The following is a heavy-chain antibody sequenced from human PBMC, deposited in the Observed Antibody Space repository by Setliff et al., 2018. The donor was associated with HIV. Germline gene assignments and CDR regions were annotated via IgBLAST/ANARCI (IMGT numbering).Heavy chain of an antibody. Sequence: ASVKVSCKASGYTFRTYGIHWMRQAPGQRLEYLGWINTANGNTKYSQDLQGRVSITSDTSASTSYMELSSLRSQDMAVYYCARGPLFGDQYYPYHYMDVGGKGTTVTVSS. CDR2: INTANGNT. D-gene: IGHD3-3*01. CDR1: GYTFRTYG. J-gene: IGHJ6*03. CDR3: ARGPLFGDQYYPYHYMDV. V-gene: IGHV1-3*03.